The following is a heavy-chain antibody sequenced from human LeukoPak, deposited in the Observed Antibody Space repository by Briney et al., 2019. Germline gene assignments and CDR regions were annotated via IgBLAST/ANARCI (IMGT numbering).Heavy chain of an antibody. V-gene: IGHV1-69*04. CDR3: AFHYYGSGSYYYYGMDV. J-gene: IGHJ6*02. CDR1: GGTFSSYA. CDR2: IIPILGIA. D-gene: IGHD3-10*01. Sequence: SVKVSCKASGGTFSSYAISWVREAPGQGLEWMGRIIPILGIANYAQKFQGRVTITADKSTSTAYMELSSLRSEDTAVYYCAFHYYGSGSYYYYGMDVWGQGTTVTVSS.